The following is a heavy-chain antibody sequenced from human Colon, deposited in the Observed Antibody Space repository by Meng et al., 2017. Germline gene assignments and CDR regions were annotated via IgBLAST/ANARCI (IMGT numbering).Heavy chain of an antibody. CDR3: AKSQVLYCSNGVCYTDS. Sequence: GESLKISCTASGFTFSDSAMTWVRQAPGKGLEWVSAISSTSRTIYYTDSVKGRFTISRDNSKNTVFLLMSNLRAEDTAVYFCAKSQVLYCSNGVCYTDSWGQGNQV. V-gene: IGHV3-23*01. J-gene: IGHJ5*01. CDR2: ISSTSRTI. CDR1: GFTFSDSA. D-gene: IGHD2-8*01.